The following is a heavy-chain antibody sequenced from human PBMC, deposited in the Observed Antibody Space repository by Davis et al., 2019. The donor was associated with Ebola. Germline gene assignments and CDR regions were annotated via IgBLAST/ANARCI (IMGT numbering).Heavy chain of an antibody. J-gene: IGHJ6*02. CDR1: GGSISSGGYY. V-gene: IGHV4-39*07. CDR3: ARRRITIFGVVIGTGIRGGMDV. CDR2: INHSGST. Sequence: MPSETLSLTCTVSGGSISSGGYYWSWIRQPPGKGLEWIGEINHSGSTNYNPSLKSRVTISVDTSKNQFSLKLSSVTAADTAVYYCARRRITIFGVVIGTGIRGGMDVWGQGTTVTVSS. D-gene: IGHD3-3*01.